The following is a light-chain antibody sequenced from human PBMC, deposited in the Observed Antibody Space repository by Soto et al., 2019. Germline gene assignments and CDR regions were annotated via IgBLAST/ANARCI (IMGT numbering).Light chain of an antibody. Sequence: QSVLTQPASVSGSPGQSITISCTGTSSDVGAYNYVSWYQHHPGKAPKLMIYDVSNRPSGVSNRFSGSKSGNTASLTISGLQAEVEADYYCNSFTTSSTLVFGGGTQLTVL. CDR2: DVS. J-gene: IGLJ2*01. CDR1: SSDVGAYNY. CDR3: NSFTTSSTLV. V-gene: IGLV2-14*03.